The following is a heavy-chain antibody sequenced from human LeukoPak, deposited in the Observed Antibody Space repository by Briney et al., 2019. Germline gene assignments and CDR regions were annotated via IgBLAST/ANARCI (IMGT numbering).Heavy chain of an antibody. J-gene: IGHJ4*02. CDR1: GGTFSSYA. V-gene: IGHV1-69*05. CDR2: IIPIFGTA. Sequence: ASVKVSCKASGGTFSSYAISWVRQAPGQGLEWMGGIIPIFGTANYAQKFQGRVTMTRDTSTSTVYMELSSLRSEDTAVYYCARENYSGHFDYWGQGTLVTVSS. CDR3: ARENYSGHFDY. D-gene: IGHD5-12*01.